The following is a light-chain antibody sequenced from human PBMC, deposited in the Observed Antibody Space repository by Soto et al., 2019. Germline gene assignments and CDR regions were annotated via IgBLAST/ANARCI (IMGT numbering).Light chain of an antibody. CDR3: QQYDTYWT. Sequence: DIQMTQSPSPLSASVGDRVGITFRASQSISNWLAWYQQKPGKAPNLLIYKASSLESGVPSRFSGSGSGTEFTLTISSLQPDDFATYYCQQYDTYWTFGQGTKVDIK. J-gene: IGKJ1*01. CDR1: QSISNW. V-gene: IGKV1-5*03. CDR2: KAS.